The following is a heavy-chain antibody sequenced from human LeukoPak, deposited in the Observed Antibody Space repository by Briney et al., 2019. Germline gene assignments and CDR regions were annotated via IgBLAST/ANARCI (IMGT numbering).Heavy chain of an antibody. CDR1: GFTFSSYG. Sequence: GGSLRLSCAASGFTFSSYGINWVRQAPGKGLEWVAAISGSGGSTYFADSVKGRFTISRDNSKNTVYLQVNTLRAEDTAVYYCAKGPGGTKDYYDSSGFDYWGQGTLVTVSS. J-gene: IGHJ4*02. V-gene: IGHV3-23*01. CDR3: AKGPGGTKDYYDSSGFDY. CDR2: ISGSGGST. D-gene: IGHD3-22*01.